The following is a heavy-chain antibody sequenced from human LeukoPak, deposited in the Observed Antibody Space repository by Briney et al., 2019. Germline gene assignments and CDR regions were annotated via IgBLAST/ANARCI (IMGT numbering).Heavy chain of an antibody. V-gene: IGHV1-46*01. J-gene: IGHJ4*02. D-gene: IGHD5-12*01. CDR3: ARAASRYSGYGPPPR. Sequence: ASVKVSCKASGYTFTSYYMHWVRQAPGQGLEWMGIINPSGGSTSYAQKFQGRVTMTRDTSTSTVYMELSSLRSEDTAVYYCARAASRYSGYGPPPRWGQGTLVTVSS. CDR1: GYTFTSYY. CDR2: INPSGGST.